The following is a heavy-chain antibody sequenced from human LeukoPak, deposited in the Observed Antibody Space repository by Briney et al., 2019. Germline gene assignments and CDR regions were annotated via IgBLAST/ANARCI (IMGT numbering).Heavy chain of an antibody. J-gene: IGHJ5*02. CDR2: MNPNSGNT. CDR3: ARGGRLARSKWFDP. CDR1: GYTFTSYD. D-gene: IGHD1-14*01. Sequence: ASVKVSCKASGYTFTSYDINWVRQATGQGLEWMGWMNPNSGNTGYAQKFQGRVTMTRNTSISTAYMELSGLRSEDTAVYYCARGGRLARSKWFDPWGQGTLVTVSS. V-gene: IGHV1-8*01.